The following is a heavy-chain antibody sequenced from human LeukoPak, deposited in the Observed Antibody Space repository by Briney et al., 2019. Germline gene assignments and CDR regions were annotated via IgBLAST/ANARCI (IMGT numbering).Heavy chain of an antibody. J-gene: IGHJ4*02. Sequence: PGGSLRLSCAASGFTFSSYPMHWVRQAPGKGLEYVSVISSNGGSTYYANSVKGRFTISRDNSKNTLYLQMGSLRAEDMAVYYCARGYMYFDYWGQGTLVTVSS. D-gene: IGHD1-1*01. V-gene: IGHV3-64*01. CDR1: GFTFSSYP. CDR2: ISSNGGST. CDR3: ARGYMYFDY.